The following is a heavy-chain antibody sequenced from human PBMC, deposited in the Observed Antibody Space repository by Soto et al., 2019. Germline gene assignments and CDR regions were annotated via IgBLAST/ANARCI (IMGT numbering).Heavy chain of an antibody. J-gene: IGHJ5*02. CDR3: AKDVYRRGMNHWFDP. CDR1: GFNFSDYT. Sequence: EMSMVESGGGVVQPGGSLRLSCQASGFNFSDYTLHWVRQSPGKGLEWVSFISWDDSTYYGESVQGRFTVTRDNNKNSLYLHISGLRPEDTGFYYCAKDVYRRGMNHWFDPWGQGTLVSVSS. D-gene: IGHD4-4*01. CDR2: ISWDDST. V-gene: IGHV3-43*01.